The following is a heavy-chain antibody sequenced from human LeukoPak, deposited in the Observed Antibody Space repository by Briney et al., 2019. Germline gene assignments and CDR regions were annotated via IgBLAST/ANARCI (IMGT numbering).Heavy chain of an antibody. J-gene: IGHJ6*02. CDR2: IYYSGST. CDR1: GGSISSSSYY. CDR3: ASWGFMDV. D-gene: IGHD3-16*01. Sequence: SETLSLTCTVSGGSISSSSYYWGWIRQPPGKGLEWIGSIYYSGSTYYNPSLKSRVTISVDTSKNQFSLKLSSVTAADTAVYHCASWGFMDVWGQGTTVTVSS. V-gene: IGHV4-39*01.